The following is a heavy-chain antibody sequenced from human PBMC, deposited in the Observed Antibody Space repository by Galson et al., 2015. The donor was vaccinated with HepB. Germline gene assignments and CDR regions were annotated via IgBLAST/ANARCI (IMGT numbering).Heavy chain of an antibody. CDR1: GYTFTSYG. Sequence: SVKVSCKASGYTFTSYGVSWLRQAPGQGLEWLGWLRGYDGSANYAPKFKDRVTMTADKSTSTASMDLRRLRSDDTAVYYCARDSRLELRLKNYLSYGMDVWGQGTLVTVSS. D-gene: IGHD3-16*01. V-gene: IGHV1-18*01. CDR3: ARDSRLELRLKNYLSYGMDV. J-gene: IGHJ4*02. CDR2: LRGYDGSA.